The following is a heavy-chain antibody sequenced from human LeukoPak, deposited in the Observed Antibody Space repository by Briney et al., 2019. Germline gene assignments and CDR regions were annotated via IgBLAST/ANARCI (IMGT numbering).Heavy chain of an antibody. CDR1: GFTFSSYG. V-gene: IGHV3-30*02. J-gene: IGHJ4*02. CDR3: AKDSDYDSRALVY. CDR2: IRYDGSNK. Sequence: GGSLRLSCAASGFTFSSYGMHWVRQAPGKGLEWVAFIRYDGSNKYYADSVKGRFTISRDNSKNSLYLQMNSLRAEDTALYYCAKDSDYDSRALVYWGQGTLVTVSS. D-gene: IGHD3-22*01.